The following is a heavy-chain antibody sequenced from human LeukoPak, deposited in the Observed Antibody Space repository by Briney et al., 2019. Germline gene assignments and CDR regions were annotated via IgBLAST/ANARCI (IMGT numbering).Heavy chain of an antibody. CDR2: IYYSGST. CDR1: GGSISSSSYY. V-gene: IGHV4-39*01. Sequence: SETLSLTCTVSGGSISSSSYYWGWIRQPPGKGLEWIGSIYYSGSTYYNPSLKSRVTISVDTSKNQFSLKLSSVTAADTAVYYCARRRYYDGSGYLEWGQGTLLSVSS. D-gene: IGHD3-22*01. CDR3: ARRRYYDGSGYLE. J-gene: IGHJ1*01.